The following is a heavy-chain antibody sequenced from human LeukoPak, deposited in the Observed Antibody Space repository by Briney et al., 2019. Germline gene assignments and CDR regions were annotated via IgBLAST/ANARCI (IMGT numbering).Heavy chain of an antibody. V-gene: IGHV3-21*01. CDR2: ITSTSNYI. CDR3: ARETYYYSYMDV. Sequence: GGSLGVSCAASGITFSTYTMNWVRQAPGKGLEWVSSITSTSNYIYYADSVKGRFTISRDNAKNSLYPQMNSLRAEDTAVYYCARETYYYSYMDVWGKGTTVTVSS. J-gene: IGHJ6*03. CDR1: GITFSTYT.